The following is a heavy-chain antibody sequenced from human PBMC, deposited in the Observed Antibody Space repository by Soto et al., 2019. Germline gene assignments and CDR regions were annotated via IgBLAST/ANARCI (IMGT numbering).Heavy chain of an antibody. Sequence: GGSLRLSCAASGFTFSSYGMHWVRQAPGKGLEWVAVIWYDGSNKYYADSVKGRFTISRDNSKNTLYLQMNSLRAEDTAVYYCARVSGSSDYYYYGMDVWGQGTTVTVSS. V-gene: IGHV3-33*01. CDR2: IWYDGSNK. CDR3: ARVSGSSDYYYYGMDV. CDR1: GFTFSSYG. D-gene: IGHD1-26*01. J-gene: IGHJ6*02.